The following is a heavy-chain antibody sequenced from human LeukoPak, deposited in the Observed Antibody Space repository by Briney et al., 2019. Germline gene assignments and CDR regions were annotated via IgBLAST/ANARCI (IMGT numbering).Heavy chain of an antibody. Sequence: GGSLRLSCAASGFTFCSYSMNWVRQAPGKGLEWVSSISISSSYIYYADSVKSRVTISRDNAKNSLYLQMNSLRAEDTAVYYCARDRFGGSSFYDAFDIWGQGTMVTVSS. CDR3: ARDRFGGSSFYDAFDI. V-gene: IGHV3-21*01. J-gene: IGHJ3*02. CDR1: GFTFCSYS. D-gene: IGHD2-15*01. CDR2: ISISSSYI.